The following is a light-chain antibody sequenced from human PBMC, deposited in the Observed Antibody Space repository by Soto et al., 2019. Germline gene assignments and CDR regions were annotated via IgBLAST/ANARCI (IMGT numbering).Light chain of an antibody. V-gene: IGKV3-20*01. CDR3: QQYGSSGT. CDR2: DAS. Sequence: EIVLTQSLVTLSLSPGERATLSCRASQSVSSYLAWYQQKPGQPPRLLIYDASSRATGIPDRFSGSGSGTDFTLTISRLEPEDFAVYYCQQYGSSGTFGQGTKVDI. CDR1: QSVSSY. J-gene: IGKJ1*01.